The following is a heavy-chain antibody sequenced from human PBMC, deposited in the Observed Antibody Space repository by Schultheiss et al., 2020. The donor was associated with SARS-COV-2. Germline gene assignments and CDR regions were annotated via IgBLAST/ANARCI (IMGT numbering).Heavy chain of an antibody. Sequence: GGSLRLSCAASGFTFSSYAMSWVRQAPGKGLEYVSAISSNGGSTYYADSVKGRFTISRDNAKNSLYLQMNSLRAEDTAVYYCARDYGMDVWGQGTTVTVSS. CDR2: ISSNGGST. V-gene: IGHV3-64*04. J-gene: IGHJ6*02. CDR3: ARDYGMDV. CDR1: GFTFSSYA.